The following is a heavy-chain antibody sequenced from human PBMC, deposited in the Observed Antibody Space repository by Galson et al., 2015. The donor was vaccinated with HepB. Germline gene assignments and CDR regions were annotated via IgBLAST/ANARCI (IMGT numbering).Heavy chain of an antibody. D-gene: IGHD3-10*01. CDR2: ISSSGNGNTI. CDR3: AKASRRDTYYYGSGSYSYFDF. Sequence: SLRLSCAASGFTFSDYYMSWIRQAPGKGLEWVSYISSSGNGNTIYYADSVKGRFTISRDNAKNSLYLQMNSLRAEDTAVYYCAKASRRDTYYYGSGSYSYFDFWGQGTLVTVSS. CDR1: GFTFSDYY. J-gene: IGHJ4*02. V-gene: IGHV3-11*01.